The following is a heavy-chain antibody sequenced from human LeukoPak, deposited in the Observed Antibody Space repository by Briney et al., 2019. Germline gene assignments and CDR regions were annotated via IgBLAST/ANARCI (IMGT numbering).Heavy chain of an antibody. CDR2: ISGSGGST. V-gene: IGHV3-23*01. CDR3: ASSYGSGSYSGFDY. CDR1: GFTFSSYA. Sequence: GGSLRLSCAASGFTFSSYAMSWVRQAPGKGLEWVSAISGSGGSTYYADSVKGRFTISRDNSKNTLYLQMNSLRAEDAAAYYCASSYGSGSYSGFDYWGQGTLVTVSS. J-gene: IGHJ4*02. D-gene: IGHD3-10*01.